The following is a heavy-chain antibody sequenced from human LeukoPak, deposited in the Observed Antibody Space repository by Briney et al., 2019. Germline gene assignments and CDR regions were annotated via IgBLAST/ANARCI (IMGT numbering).Heavy chain of an antibody. J-gene: IGHJ6*03. D-gene: IGHD5-18*01. CDR2: IYTSGST. V-gene: IGHV4-61*02. CDR3: AREYSYGYLHYYYMDV. Sequence: PSETLSLTCTVSGGSISSGSYYWSWIRQPAGKGLEWIGRIYTSGSTSYNPSLKSRVTISVDTSKNQFSLKLSSVTAADTAVYYCAREYSYGYLHYYYMDVWGKGTTVTISS. CDR1: GGSISSGSYY.